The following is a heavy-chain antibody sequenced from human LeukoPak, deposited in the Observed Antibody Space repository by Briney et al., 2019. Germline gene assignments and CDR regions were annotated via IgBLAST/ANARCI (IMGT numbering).Heavy chain of an antibody. Sequence: SETLSLTCSVSGVSISSYYWSWIRQPPGKGLELIGYIYYSGSTNYNPSLQSRVTISIDTSKNQFSLKLRSVTAADTAVHYCATYHFRGDTHYFDYWSQGILVTVSS. J-gene: IGHJ4*02. V-gene: IGHV4-59*01. CDR3: ATYHFRGDTHYFDY. CDR1: GVSISSYY. D-gene: IGHD3-10*02. CDR2: IYYSGST.